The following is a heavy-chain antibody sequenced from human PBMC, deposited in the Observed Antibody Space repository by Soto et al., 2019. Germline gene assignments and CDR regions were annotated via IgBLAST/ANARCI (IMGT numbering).Heavy chain of an antibody. J-gene: IGHJ3*02. Sequence: QVQQQPWGAGLLKPSETLSLTCTVYAGSFSHYYWNWIRQSPGKGLEWIGKIKHGGSSSYTPSLRSRVSISVDMSKNQFSLTLSSVTAADTAVYYCARGGSSDWQVALDIWGKWTMVPVSS. CDR3: ARGGSSDWQVALDI. D-gene: IGHD6-19*01. CDR1: AGSFSHYY. V-gene: IGHV4-34*01. CDR2: IKHGGSS.